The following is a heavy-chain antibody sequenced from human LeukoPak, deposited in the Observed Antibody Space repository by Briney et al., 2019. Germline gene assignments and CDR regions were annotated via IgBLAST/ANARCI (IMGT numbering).Heavy chain of an antibody. J-gene: IGHJ4*02. CDR3: AREAYSGSYNY. D-gene: IGHD1-26*01. CDR2: IYTSGST. Sequence: SETLSLTCTVSGGSISSGSYYWSWIRQPAGTGLEWIGRIYTSGSTNYNPSLKSRVTISVDTSKNQFSLKLSSVTAADTAVYYCAREAYSGSYNYWGQGTLVTVSS. V-gene: IGHV4-61*02. CDR1: GGSISSGSYY.